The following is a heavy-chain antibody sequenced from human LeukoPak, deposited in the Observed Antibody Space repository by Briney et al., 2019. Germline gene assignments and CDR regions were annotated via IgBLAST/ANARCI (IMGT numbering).Heavy chain of an antibody. CDR2: ISSSGSTI. CDR1: GFTFSDYY. D-gene: IGHD3-22*01. V-gene: IGHV3-11*04. J-gene: IGHJ4*02. Sequence: GGSLRLSCAASGFTFSDYYMSWIRQAPGKGLEWVSYISSSGSTIYYADSVKGRFTISRDNAKNSLYLQMNSLRAEDTAVYYCARWNGDYYDSSGYQAFDYWGQGTLVTVSS. CDR3: ARWNGDYYDSSGYQAFDY.